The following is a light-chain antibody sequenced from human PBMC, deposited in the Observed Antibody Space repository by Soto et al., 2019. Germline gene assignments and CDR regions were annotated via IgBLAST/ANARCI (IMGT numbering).Light chain of an antibody. CDR1: SSNIGAGYD. V-gene: IGLV1-40*01. J-gene: IGLJ1*01. Sequence: QSVLTQPPSVSWAPGQRVTISCTGSSSNIGAGYDVHWYQQLPGTAPKLLIYGNSNRPSGVPDRFSGSKSGTSASLAITGLQAEDEADYYCQPYDSSLSGYVFGTGTKVTVL. CDR3: QPYDSSLSGYV. CDR2: GNS.